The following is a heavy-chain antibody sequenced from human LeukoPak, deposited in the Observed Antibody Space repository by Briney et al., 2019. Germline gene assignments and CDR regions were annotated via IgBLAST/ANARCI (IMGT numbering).Heavy chain of an antibody. CDR2: IYSSGST. D-gene: IGHD6-13*01. CDR1: GDSISDYY. V-gene: IGHV4-4*07. CDR3: ARVTGYMTEDYFDY. Sequence: SETLSLTCSVSGDSISDYYWSWIRQPAGKGLEWIGRIYSSGSTNYNPSLESRVTMSVDTSKNQFSLRLSSVTAADTAVYYCARVTGYMTEDYFDYWGQGTLITVSS. J-gene: IGHJ4*02.